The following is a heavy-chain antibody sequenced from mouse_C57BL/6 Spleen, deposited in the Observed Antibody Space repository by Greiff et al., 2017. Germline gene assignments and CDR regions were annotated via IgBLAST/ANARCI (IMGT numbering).Heavy chain of an antibody. CDR1: GFSFNTYA. CDR2: IRSKSNNYAT. V-gene: IGHV10-1*01. CDR3: VQDYDAWFAY. Sequence: EVQRVESGGGLVQPKGSLKLSCAASGFSFNTYAMNWVRQAPGKGLEWVARIRSKSNNYATYYADSVKDRFTISRDDSESMLYLQMNNLKTEDTAMYYCVQDYDAWFAYWGQGTLVTVSA. J-gene: IGHJ3*01. D-gene: IGHD2-4*01.